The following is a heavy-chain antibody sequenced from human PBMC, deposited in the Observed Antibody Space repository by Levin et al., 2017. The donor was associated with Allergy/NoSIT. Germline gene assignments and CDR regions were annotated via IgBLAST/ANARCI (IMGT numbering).Heavy chain of an antibody. CDR2: IYYSGST. CDR1: GGSVSSGSYY. CDR3: ARDRSSGWTGFDP. D-gene: IGHD6-19*01. J-gene: IGHJ5*02. Sequence: ASETLSLTCTVSGGSVSSGSYYWSWIRQPPGKGLEWIGYIYYSGSTNYNPSLKSRVTISVDTSKNQFSLKLSSVTAADTAVYYCARDRSSGWTGFDPWGQGTLVTVSS. V-gene: IGHV4-61*01.